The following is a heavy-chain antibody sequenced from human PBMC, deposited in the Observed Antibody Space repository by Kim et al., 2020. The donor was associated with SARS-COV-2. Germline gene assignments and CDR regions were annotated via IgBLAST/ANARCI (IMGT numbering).Heavy chain of an antibody. CDR3: TRGSKYSSFNWFDP. V-gene: IGHV3-73*01. J-gene: IGHJ5*02. Sequence: AGSVKGRLTISRDDSKTTAYRQMNSLKTEDTAVYYCTRGSKYSSFNWFDPWGQGTLVTVSS. D-gene: IGHD6-19*01.